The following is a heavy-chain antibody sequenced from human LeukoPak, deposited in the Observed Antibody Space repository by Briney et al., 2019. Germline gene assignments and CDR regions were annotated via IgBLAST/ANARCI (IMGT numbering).Heavy chain of an antibody. Sequence: GGSLRLSCAASGFTFSSYAMSWVRQAPGKGLEWVSAISGSGGSTYYAGSVKGRFTISRDNSKNTLYLQMNSLRAEDTAVYYCAKQLGYCSDGSCYFPYWGQGTLVTVSS. V-gene: IGHV3-23*01. CDR1: GFTFSSYA. CDR2: ISGSGGST. D-gene: IGHD2-15*01. J-gene: IGHJ4*02. CDR3: AKQLGYCSDGSCYFPY.